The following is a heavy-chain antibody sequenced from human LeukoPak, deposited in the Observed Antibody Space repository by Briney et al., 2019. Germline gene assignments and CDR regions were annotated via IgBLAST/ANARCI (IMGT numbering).Heavy chain of an antibody. CDR2: IIPIFGTA. J-gene: IGHJ6*03. CDR1: GGTFSSYA. CDR3: ARDCIAAAGSYYYYMDV. V-gene: IGHV1-69*05. D-gene: IGHD6-13*01. Sequence: ASVKVSCKASGGTFSSYAISWVRQAPGQGLEWMGRIIPIFGTANYAQKFQGRVTITTDEFTSTAYMELSSLRSEDTAVYYCARDCIAAAGSYYYYMDVWGKGTTVTVSS.